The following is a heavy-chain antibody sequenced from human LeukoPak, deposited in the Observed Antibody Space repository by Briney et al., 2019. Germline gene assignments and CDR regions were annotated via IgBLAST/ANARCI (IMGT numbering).Heavy chain of an antibody. CDR1: GFTFSLYG. Sequence: GGSLRLSCAASGFTFSLYGIHWVRQAPGKGLEWVAFIQNDGSNKYYADSVKGRFTTSRDNSKNTLYLQMNNLRPDDTAMYYCAKDRIVLVTATFDYWGQGTLVTVSS. J-gene: IGHJ4*02. CDR2: IQNDGSNK. D-gene: IGHD2-21*02. V-gene: IGHV3-30*02. CDR3: AKDRIVLVTATFDY.